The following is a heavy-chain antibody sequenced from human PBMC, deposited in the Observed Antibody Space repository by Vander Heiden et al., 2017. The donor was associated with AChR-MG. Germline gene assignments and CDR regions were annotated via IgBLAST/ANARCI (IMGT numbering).Heavy chain of an antibody. CDR3: ARQDLGYCSSTSCPKLDY. Sequence: EVQLVQSGAEVKKPGESLKISCKGSGYSFTSYWVGWVRQMPGKGLEWMGIIYPGDSDTRYSPSFQGQVTISADKSISTAYLQWSSLKASDTAMYYCARQDLGYCSSTSCPKLDYWGQGTLVTVSS. V-gene: IGHV5-51*01. CDR1: GYSFTSYW. J-gene: IGHJ4*02. D-gene: IGHD2-2*01. CDR2: IYPGDSDT.